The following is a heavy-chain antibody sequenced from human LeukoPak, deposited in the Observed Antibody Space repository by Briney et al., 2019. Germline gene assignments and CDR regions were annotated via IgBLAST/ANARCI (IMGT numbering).Heavy chain of an antibody. CDR2: INSDGSST. D-gene: IGHD4-11*01. J-gene: IGHJ5*02. CDR3: ARSQLTTGFDP. Sequence: GGSLRLSCAASGFTFSSYEMHLVRQAPWKGLVWVSRINSDGSSTSYADSVKGRFTISRDNAKNTLYLQMNSLRVEDTAVYSCARSQLTTGFDPWGQGTLVTVSS. CDR1: GFTFSSYE. V-gene: IGHV3-74*01.